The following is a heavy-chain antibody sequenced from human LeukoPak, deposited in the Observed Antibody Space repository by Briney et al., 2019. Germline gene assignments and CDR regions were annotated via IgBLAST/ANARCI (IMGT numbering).Heavy chain of an antibody. CDR3: AKDLRTRYSGPNDY. CDR2: INWNGGTT. J-gene: IGHJ4*02. V-gene: IGHV3-20*04. Sequence: GGSLRLSCAATGFDFDEYGMSWVRQTAEKGLEWVSGINWNGGTTGYADSVKGRFTISRDNSKNTLYLQMNSLRAEDTAVYYCAKDLRTRYSGPNDYWGQGTLVTVSS. D-gene: IGHD5-12*01. CDR1: GFDFDEYG.